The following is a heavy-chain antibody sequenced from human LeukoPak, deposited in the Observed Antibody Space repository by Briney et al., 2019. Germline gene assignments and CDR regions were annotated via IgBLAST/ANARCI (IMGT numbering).Heavy chain of an antibody. D-gene: IGHD2-2*01. CDR1: GGSFSGYY. J-gene: IGHJ6*02. CDR3: ASLIYCSSTSCYQRRRPYYYYGMDV. CDR2: INHSGST. Sequence: PSETLSLTCAVYGGSFSGYYWGWIRQPPGKGLEWIGEINHSGSTNYNPSLKSRVTISVDTSKNQFSLKLSSVTAADTAVYYCASLIYCSSTSCYQRRRPYYYYGMDVWGQGTTVTVSS. V-gene: IGHV4-34*01.